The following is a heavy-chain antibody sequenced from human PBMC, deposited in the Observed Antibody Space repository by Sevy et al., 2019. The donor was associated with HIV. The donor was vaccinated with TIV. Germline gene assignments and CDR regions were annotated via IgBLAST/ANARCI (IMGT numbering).Heavy chain of an antibody. Sequence: VGSLRLSCAASGFTLSSYWMTWVRQAPGKDLEWVANIDQDGSTKDYVDSVKGRFTISRDNAKNSLYLQMDSLRVEDTAVYYCARDLYSGIYSGNYWGQGTLVTVSS. D-gene: IGHD1-26*01. CDR2: IDQDGSTK. J-gene: IGHJ4*02. CDR1: GFTLSSYW. V-gene: IGHV3-7*01. CDR3: ARDLYSGIYSGNY.